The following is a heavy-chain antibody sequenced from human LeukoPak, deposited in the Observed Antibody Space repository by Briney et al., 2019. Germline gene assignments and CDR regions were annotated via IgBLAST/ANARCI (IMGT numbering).Heavy chain of an antibody. D-gene: IGHD4-17*01. J-gene: IGHJ4*02. Sequence: PGGSLRLSCAASGFTFSSHWMHWVRQAPGKGLVCVARIKSDGTYRDYADSVKGRFTISRDNSKNTLYLQMNSLRAEDTAVYYCATTTVTTWYFDYWGQGALVTVSS. V-gene: IGHV3-74*01. CDR3: ATTTVTTWYFDY. CDR1: GFTFSSHW. CDR2: IKSDGTYR.